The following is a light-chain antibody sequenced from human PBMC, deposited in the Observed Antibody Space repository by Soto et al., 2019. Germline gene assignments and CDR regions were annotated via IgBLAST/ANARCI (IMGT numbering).Light chain of an antibody. CDR3: QQYNDWRT. Sequence: EIVMTQSPGTLSVSPGERATLSCRASQSVGSNLAWYRQKPGQAPSLLIYDASTRATGIPARFSGSGSGTEFTLTIGSLQSEDFAVYYCQQYNDWRTFGQGTKVEIK. J-gene: IGKJ1*01. V-gene: IGKV3-15*01. CDR2: DAS. CDR1: QSVGSN.